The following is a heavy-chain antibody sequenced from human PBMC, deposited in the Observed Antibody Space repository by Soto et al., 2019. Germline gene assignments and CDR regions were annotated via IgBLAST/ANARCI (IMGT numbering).Heavy chain of an antibody. CDR2: IYYSGST. V-gene: IGHV4-31*03. CDR3: ARDLYTVTTSLGMDV. Sequence: SETLSLTCTVSGGSISSGGYYWSWIRQHPGKGLEWIGYIYYSGSTYYNPSLKSRVTISVDTSKNQFSLKLSSVTAADTAVYYCARDLYTVTTSLGMDVWGQGTTVTVSS. D-gene: IGHD4-17*01. CDR1: GGSISSGGYY. J-gene: IGHJ6*02.